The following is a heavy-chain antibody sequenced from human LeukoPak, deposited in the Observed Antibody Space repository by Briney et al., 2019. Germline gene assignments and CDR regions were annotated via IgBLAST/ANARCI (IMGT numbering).Heavy chain of an antibody. CDR2: IYSGGST. V-gene: IGHV3-53*01. CDR1: GFTVSDNY. J-gene: IGHJ4*02. Sequence: GGSLRLSCAASGFTVSDNYISWVRHPPGKGMEWVSVIYSGGSTKYADSVKARFTISRDNSKNTVYLQMNSLRADDTAVYYCARATLDNWGQGTLVTVSS. CDR3: ARATLDN.